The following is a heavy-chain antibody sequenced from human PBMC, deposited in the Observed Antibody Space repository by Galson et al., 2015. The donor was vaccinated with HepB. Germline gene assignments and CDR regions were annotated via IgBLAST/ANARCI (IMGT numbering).Heavy chain of an antibody. J-gene: IGHJ3*02. Sequence: SVKVSCKASGYTFTGYYMHWVRQAPGQGLEWMGWINPNSGGTNYAQKFQGRVTMTRDTSISTAYMELSRLRSDDTAVYYCARTSWVITMIVAFTSGAFDIWGQGTMVTVSS. D-gene: IGHD3-22*01. V-gene: IGHV1-2*02. CDR3: ARTSWVITMIVAFTSGAFDI. CDR1: GYTFTGYY. CDR2: INPNSGGT.